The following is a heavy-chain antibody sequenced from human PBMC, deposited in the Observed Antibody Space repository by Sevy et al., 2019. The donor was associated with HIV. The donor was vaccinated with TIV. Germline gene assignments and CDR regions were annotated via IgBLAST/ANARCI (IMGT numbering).Heavy chain of an antibody. J-gene: IGHJ4*02. CDR2: IYPDDSDT. CDR1: GYSFTSHW. CDR3: ATSRSGYFDSSGYYRY. Sequence: GESLKISCKGSGYSFTSHWLGWVRHMPGKGLEWMGIIYPDDSDTKNSPSFQGRVTFSADKSISTAYLQWSSLKAAHTAMYYCATSRSGYFDSSGYYRYWGQGTLVTVSS. V-gene: IGHV5-51*01. D-gene: IGHD3-22*01.